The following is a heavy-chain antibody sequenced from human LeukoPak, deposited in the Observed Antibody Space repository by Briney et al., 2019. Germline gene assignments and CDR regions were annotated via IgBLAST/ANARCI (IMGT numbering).Heavy chain of an antibody. J-gene: IGHJ4*02. CDR2: IYHSGST. V-gene: IGHV4-38-2*01. D-gene: IGHD1-26*01. CDR3: ARFVGAATTSHVDY. Sequence: SETLSLTCAVSGYFISSGFYWGWIRQPPGKGLEWIGSIYHSGSTYYDPSLKSRLTISVDTSKNQFSLKLFSVTAADTAVYYCARFVGAATTSHVDYWGQGTLVTVSS. CDR1: GYFISSGFY.